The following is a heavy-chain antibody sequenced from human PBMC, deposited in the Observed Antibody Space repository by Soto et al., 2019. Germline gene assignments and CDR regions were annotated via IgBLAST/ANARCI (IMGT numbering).Heavy chain of an antibody. CDR2: IDPSDSNT. CDR3: ARGRYSGYDSRYNWFDP. J-gene: IGHJ5*02. D-gene: IGHD5-12*01. CDR1: GYSFTSYW. Sequence: GESLKISCKGSGYSFTSYWISWVRQMPGKGLEWVGRIDPSDSNTNYSPSFQGHVTISADKSISTAYLQWSSLKASDTAMYYCARGRYSGYDSRYNWFDPWGQGTLVTVSS. V-gene: IGHV5-10-1*01.